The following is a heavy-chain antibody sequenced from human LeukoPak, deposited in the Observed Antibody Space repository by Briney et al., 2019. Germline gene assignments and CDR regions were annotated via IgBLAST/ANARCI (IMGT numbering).Heavy chain of an antibody. CDR3: ARVGDSSGYYYSCFDY. J-gene: IGHJ4*02. Sequence: SETLSLTCAVYGGSFSGYYWSWIRQPPGKGLEWIGEINHSGSTNYNPSLKSRVTISVDTSKNQFSLKLSSVTAADTAVYYCARVGDSSGYYYSCFDYWGQGTLVTVSS. CDR2: INHSGST. D-gene: IGHD3-22*01. V-gene: IGHV4-34*01. CDR1: GGSFSGYY.